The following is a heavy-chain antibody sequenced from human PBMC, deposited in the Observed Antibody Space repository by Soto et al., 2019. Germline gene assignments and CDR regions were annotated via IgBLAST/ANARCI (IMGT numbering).Heavy chain of an antibody. D-gene: IGHD6-13*01. V-gene: IGHV3-23*01. J-gene: IGHJ5*02. Sequence: GWSLELASAACGDSVKISVMTVSLKAPGKGLEWVSAISGSGGSTYYADSVKGRFTISRDNSKNTLYLQMNSLRAEDTAVYYCAKAGASIAAARSWFDPWGQGTLVTVSS. CDR3: AKAGASIAAARSWFDP. CDR1: GDSVKISV. CDR2: ISGSGGST.